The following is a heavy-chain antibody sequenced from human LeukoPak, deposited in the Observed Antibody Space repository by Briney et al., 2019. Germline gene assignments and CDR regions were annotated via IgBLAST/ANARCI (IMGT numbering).Heavy chain of an antibody. V-gene: IGHV1-69*13. J-gene: IGHJ5*02. CDR3: ARASPDCTNGVCYTADWFDP. Sequence: ASVKVSCKASGGTFSSYAISWVRQAPGQGLEWMGGIIPIFGTANYAQKFQGRVTITADESTSTAYMELSSLRSEDTAVYYCARASPDCTNGVCYTADWFDPWGQGTLVTVSS. CDR2: IIPIFGTA. CDR1: GGTFSSYA. D-gene: IGHD2-8*01.